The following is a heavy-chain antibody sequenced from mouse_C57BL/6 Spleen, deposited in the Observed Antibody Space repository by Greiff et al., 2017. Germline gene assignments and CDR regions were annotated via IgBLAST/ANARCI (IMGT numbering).Heavy chain of an antibody. CDR1: GYTFTSYW. D-gene: IGHD1-1*01. J-gene: IGHJ4*01. CDR2: IHPNGGST. V-gene: IGHV1-64*01. CDR3: ERSAIITSDYAMDY. Sequence: VQLQQPGAELVKPGASVKLSCKASGYTFTSYWMHWVKQRPGQGLEWIGLIHPNGGSTNYNEKFKSKATLPVDKSSSTAYMPLSSLTSEDSAVXYCERSAIITSDYAMDYWGQGTSVTVSS.